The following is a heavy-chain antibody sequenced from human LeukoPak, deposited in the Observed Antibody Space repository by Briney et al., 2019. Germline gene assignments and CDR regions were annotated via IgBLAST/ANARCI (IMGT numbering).Heavy chain of an antibody. J-gene: IGHJ4*02. CDR3: ASASYFDY. CDR1: GFTFSSYW. Sequence: PGGSLRLSCAASGFTFSSYWVHWVRQAPGKGLEWVARINSDGSTINHADSVRGRFTISRDNAENTLYLQMSSLRAEDTAVYYCASASYFDYWGQGTLVTVSS. CDR2: INSDGSTI. V-gene: IGHV3-74*01.